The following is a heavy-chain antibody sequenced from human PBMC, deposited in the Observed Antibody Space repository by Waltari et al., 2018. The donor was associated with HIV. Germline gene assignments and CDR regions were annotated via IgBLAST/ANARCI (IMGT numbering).Heavy chain of an antibody. CDR2: INEDGSET. CDR1: GFTFRSYW. V-gene: IGHV3-7*01. CDR3: ARDGSGTYRYYFDS. Sequence: EVQLVESGGGLVQPGGSLRLSCGASGFTFRSYWMGWVVPAAGEGMEWVANINEDGSETYFVDSVKGRFTISRDNAKNSLYLQMNSLRVEDTAVYYCARDGSGTYRYYFDSWGLGTLVTVSS. J-gene: IGHJ4*02. D-gene: IGHD3-10*01.